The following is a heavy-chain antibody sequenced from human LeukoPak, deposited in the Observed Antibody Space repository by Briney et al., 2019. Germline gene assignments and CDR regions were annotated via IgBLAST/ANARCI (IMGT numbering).Heavy chain of an antibody. CDR1: GFALGSHA. V-gene: IGHV3-23*01. CDR2: ISTSGRDK. CDR3: ARNAYNWGGADY. J-gene: IGHJ4*02. Sequence: AASLRLTCAGSGFALGSHAMTWLRQAPGKGLEWVSAISTSGRDKYYADSVKGRFTISKDNSKNTVYLQMNTLRADDTALYLCARNAYNWGGADYWGQGILVTVSS. D-gene: IGHD5-24*01.